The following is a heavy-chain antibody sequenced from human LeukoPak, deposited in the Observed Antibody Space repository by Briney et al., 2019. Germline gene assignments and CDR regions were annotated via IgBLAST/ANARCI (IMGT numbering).Heavy chain of an antibody. CDR3: ARDLNIVVVPAEVGPFDY. D-gene: IGHD2-2*01. V-gene: IGHV4-4*07. CDR2: IYTSGST. CDR1: VGSISSYY. J-gene: IGHJ4*02. Sequence: SETLSLTCTDSVGSISSYYCSWIRQPAGNGLEWIGRIYTSGSTNYNPSLKSRVTMSVDTSKNQFSLQLNSVTPEDTAVYYCARDLNIVVVPAEVGPFDYWGQGTLVTVSS.